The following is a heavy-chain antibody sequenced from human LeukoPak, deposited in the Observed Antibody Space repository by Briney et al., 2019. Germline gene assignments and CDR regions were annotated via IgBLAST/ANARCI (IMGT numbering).Heavy chain of an antibody. CDR1: GFTFSSYG. J-gene: IGHJ4*02. V-gene: IGHV3-33*06. Sequence: GRSLRLSCAASGFTFSSYGMHWVRQAPGKGLEWVAVIWYDGSNKYYADSVKGRFTISRDNSKNTLYLQMHSLRAEDTAVYYCAKDGRYFDWLLPQTAYYFDYWGQGTLVTVSS. CDR3: AKDGRYFDWLLPQTAYYFDY. CDR2: IWYDGSNK. D-gene: IGHD3-9*01.